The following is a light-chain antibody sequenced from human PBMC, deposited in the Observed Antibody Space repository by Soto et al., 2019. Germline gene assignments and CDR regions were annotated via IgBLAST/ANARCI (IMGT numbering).Light chain of an antibody. CDR1: STDVNDYND. CDR3: SSYGGDNNVV. Sequence: QSALTQPPSASGSPGQSVTISCTGASTDVNDYNDVSWYQQYPGKAPKLIIYEVSRRPSGVPDRFSGSKTGNTASLTVSGLQAEDEDNYYCSSYGGDNNVVFGGGTKVTVL. CDR2: EVS. V-gene: IGLV2-8*01. J-gene: IGLJ2*01.